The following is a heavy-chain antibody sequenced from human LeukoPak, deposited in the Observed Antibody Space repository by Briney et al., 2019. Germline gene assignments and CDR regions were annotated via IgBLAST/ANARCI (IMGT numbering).Heavy chain of an antibody. V-gene: IGHV4-59*11. CDR3: AREDDYGWYFDL. CDR2: IYYSGST. J-gene: IGHJ2*01. Sequence: SETLSLTCIVSGGSISSHYWSWIRQPPGKGLECIGNIYYSGSTNYNPSLKSRVTISIDTSKNQFSLKLSSVTAADTAVYYCAREDDYGWYFDLWGRGTLVTVSS. D-gene: IGHD4-17*01. CDR1: GGSISSHY.